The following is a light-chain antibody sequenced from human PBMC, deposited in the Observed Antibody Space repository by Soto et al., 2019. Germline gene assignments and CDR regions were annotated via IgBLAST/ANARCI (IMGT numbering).Light chain of an antibody. V-gene: IGLV2-11*01. J-gene: IGLJ2*01. CDR2: DVN. CDR3: ATWDDSVIGVV. Sequence: QSALTQPRSVSGSPGQSVTISCTGTSSDVGAYTYVSWYQQEPAKAPKLMIFDVNKRPSGVPDRFSGSKSGNTASLTISGLQAEDEADYYCATWDDSVIGVVFGGGTKLTVL. CDR1: SSDVGAYTY.